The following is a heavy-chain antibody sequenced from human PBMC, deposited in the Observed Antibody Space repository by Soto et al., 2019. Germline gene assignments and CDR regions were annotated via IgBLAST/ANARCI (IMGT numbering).Heavy chain of an antibody. D-gene: IGHD3-10*01. CDR1: GYTLTELS. V-gene: IGHV1-24*01. CDR2: FDPEDGET. Sequence: KVSCKVSGYTLTELSMHWVRQASGKGLEWMGGFDPEDGETIYAQKFQGRVTMTEDTSTDTAYMELSSLRSEDTAVYYCATAGTMVRGVIMPSGYWGQGTLVTVSS. J-gene: IGHJ4*02. CDR3: ATAGTMVRGVIMPSGY.